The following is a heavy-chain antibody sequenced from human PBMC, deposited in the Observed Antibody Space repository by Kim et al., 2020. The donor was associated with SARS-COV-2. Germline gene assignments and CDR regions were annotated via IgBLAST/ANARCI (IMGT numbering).Heavy chain of an antibody. J-gene: IGHJ5*02. V-gene: IGHV7-4-1*02. Sequence: ASVKVSCKASGYTFTSYAMNWVRQAPGQGLEWMGWINTNTGNPTYAQGFTGRFVFSLDTSVSTAYLQISSLKAEDTAVYYCARIIRMDGDYNWFDPWGQGTLVTVSS. CDR2: INTNTGNP. D-gene: IGHD2-2*03. CDR1: GYTFTSYA. CDR3: ARIIRMDGDYNWFDP.